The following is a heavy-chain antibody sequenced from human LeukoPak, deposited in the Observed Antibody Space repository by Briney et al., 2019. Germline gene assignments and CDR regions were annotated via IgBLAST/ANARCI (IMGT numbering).Heavy chain of an antibody. CDR2: ISYDGSNK. V-gene: IGHV3-30*18. D-gene: IGHD4-17*01. CDR3: AKGVTKHAYHFDY. J-gene: IGHJ4*02. Sequence: GGSLRLSCAASGFTFSSYGMHWVRQAPGKGLEWVAVISYDGSNKYYADSVKGRFTISRDNSKNTLYLQMNSLRAEDTAVYYCAKGVTKHAYHFDYWGQGTLVTVSS. CDR1: GFTFSSYG.